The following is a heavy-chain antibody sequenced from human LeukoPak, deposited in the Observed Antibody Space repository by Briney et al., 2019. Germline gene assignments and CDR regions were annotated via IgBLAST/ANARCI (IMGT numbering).Heavy chain of an antibody. V-gene: IGHV3-53*01. J-gene: IGHJ4*02. CDR2: IYSGGST. CDR1: GFTVSSNY. D-gene: IGHD3-10*01. CDR3: ARGPYGSGSYYRLTPPDY. Sequence: GGSLRLSCAASGFTVSSNYMSWVRQAPGKGLEWVSVIYSGGSTYYADSVKGRFTISRDNSKNTLYLQMNSLRAEDTAVYYCARGPYGSGSYYRLTPPDYWGQGTLVTVSS.